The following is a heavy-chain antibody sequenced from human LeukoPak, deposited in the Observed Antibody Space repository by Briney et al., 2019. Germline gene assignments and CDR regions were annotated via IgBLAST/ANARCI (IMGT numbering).Heavy chain of an antibody. CDR2: IIPILGIA. D-gene: IGHD6-6*01. Sequence: SVKVSCKASGGTFSSYAISWVRQAPGQGLEWMGRIIPILGIANYAQKFQGRVTITADKSTSTAYMELSSLRSEDTAVYYCARDLVSTYYYYGMDVWGQGTTVTVSS. J-gene: IGHJ6*02. CDR1: GGTFSSYA. CDR3: ARDLVSTYYYYGMDV. V-gene: IGHV1-69*04.